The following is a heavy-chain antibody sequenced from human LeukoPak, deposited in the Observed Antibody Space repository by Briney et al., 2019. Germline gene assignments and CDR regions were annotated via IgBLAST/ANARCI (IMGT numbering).Heavy chain of an antibody. CDR1: GFTFSNYS. V-gene: IGHV3-21*04. Sequence: GGSLGLSCAASGFTFSNYSMNCVRQAPGKGLEWVSSITSSGSYVYYADSVKGRFTISRDNARNSLYLQMNSLRAEDTAIYYCARAEALKFRDFDYWGQGTLVTVSS. J-gene: IGHJ4*02. CDR2: ITSSGSYV. CDR3: ARAEALKFRDFDY.